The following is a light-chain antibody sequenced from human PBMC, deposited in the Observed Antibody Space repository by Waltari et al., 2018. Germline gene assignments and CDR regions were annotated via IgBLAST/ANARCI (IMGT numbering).Light chain of an antibody. CDR3: QQRSNWTPHT. CDR2: DAS. J-gene: IGKJ2*01. V-gene: IGKV3-11*01. CDR1: QSVGSY. Sequence: EIVLTQSPATLSLSPGDTATLSCRASQSVGSYLAWYQQKPGQPPRLLIYDASNRATSVPARFRASGSGPDFTLTISSLEAEDFAVYFCQQRSNWTPHTFGQGARLEIK.